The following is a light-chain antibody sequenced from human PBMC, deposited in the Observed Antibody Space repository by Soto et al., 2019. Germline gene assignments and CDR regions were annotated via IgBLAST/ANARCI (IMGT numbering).Light chain of an antibody. CDR3: QQANSFPIT. CDR2: GAS. J-gene: IGKJ5*01. Sequence: EFVMRQSPATLSVSPGEGATLSCRASQGIGDTLAWYQLKPGQAPRLLIYGASTRATGIPARFSGSGSGTEFTLTISSLQPEDFATYFCQQANSFPITFGQGTRLEIK. V-gene: IGKV3-15*01. CDR1: QGIGDT.